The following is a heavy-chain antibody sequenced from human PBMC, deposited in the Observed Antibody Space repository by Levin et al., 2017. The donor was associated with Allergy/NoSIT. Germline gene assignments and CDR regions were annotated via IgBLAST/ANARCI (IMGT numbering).Heavy chain of an antibody. CDR2: ISHSGIT. CDR1: GGSFSGY. V-gene: IGHV4-34*01. J-gene: IGHJ5*02. CDR3: ARVPMGFKNSFDH. Sequence: SETLSLTCGVYGGSFSGYWSWIRQPPGKGLEWIGEISHSGITNYNPSLESQVTMSVDTSKNQFSLKLSSVTAADTAIYYCARVPMGFKNSFDHWGQGTLVTVSS. D-gene: IGHD1-26*01.